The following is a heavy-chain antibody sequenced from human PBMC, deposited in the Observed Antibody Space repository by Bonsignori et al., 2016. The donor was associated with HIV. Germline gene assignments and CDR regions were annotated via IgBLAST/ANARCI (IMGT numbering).Heavy chain of an antibody. CDR2: INWNGGST. Sequence: VRQAPGKGLEWVSGINWNGGSTGYADSVKGRFTISRDNAKNSLYLQMNSLRAEDTALYHCARDRAPIAVAGYPFDYWGQGTLVTVSS. D-gene: IGHD6-19*01. CDR3: ARDRAPIAVAGYPFDY. J-gene: IGHJ4*02. V-gene: IGHV3-20*01.